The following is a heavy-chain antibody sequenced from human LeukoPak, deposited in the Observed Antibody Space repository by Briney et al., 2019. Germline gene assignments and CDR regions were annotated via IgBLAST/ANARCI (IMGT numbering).Heavy chain of an antibody. Sequence: SETLSLTCTVSGGSISSHYWSWIRQPPGKGLEWIGDIYYSGSTNYNPSLKRRVTISVDTSKNQFSLKLSSVTAADTAVYYCARDPEGSSGNDLGFDYWGQGTLVTVSS. CDR2: IYYSGST. CDR1: GGSISSHY. V-gene: IGHV4-59*11. D-gene: IGHD4-23*01. CDR3: ARDPEGSSGNDLGFDY. J-gene: IGHJ4*02.